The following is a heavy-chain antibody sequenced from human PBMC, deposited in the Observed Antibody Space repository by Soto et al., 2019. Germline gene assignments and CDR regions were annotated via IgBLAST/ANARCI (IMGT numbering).Heavy chain of an antibody. Sequence: QVQLQESGPGLVKPSQTLSLTCTVSGGSISSGGYYWSWIRQHPGKGLEWLGYIYYSGSTYYNPSLTSRVAISVDTSKNLFSLKLSSVTAADTAVYYCARDPSGIAAAGNWFDPWGQGTLVTVSS. J-gene: IGHJ5*02. CDR1: GGSISSGGYY. CDR2: IYYSGST. D-gene: IGHD6-13*01. CDR3: ARDPSGIAAAGNWFDP. V-gene: IGHV4-31*03.